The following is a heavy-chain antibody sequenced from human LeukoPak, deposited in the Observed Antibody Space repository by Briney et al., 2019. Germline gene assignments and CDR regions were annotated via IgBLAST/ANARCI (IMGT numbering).Heavy chain of an antibody. V-gene: IGHV3-49*03. CDR3: TTNDYGGNPDY. J-gene: IGHJ4*02. CDR2: IRSKAYGGTT. D-gene: IGHD4-23*01. Sequence: SSGGYYWSWFRQAPGKGLEWVGFIRSKAYGGTTEYAASVKGRFTISRDDSKSIAYLQMNSLKTEDTAVYYCTTNDYGGNPDYWGQGTLVTVSS. CDR1: SSGGYY.